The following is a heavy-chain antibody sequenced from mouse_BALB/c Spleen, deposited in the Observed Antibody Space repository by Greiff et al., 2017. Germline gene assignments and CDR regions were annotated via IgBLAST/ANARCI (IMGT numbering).Heavy chain of an antibody. CDR3: AIYYGNFAY. CDR2: INPSTGYT. Sequence: VQRVESGAELAKPGASVKMSCKASGYTFTSYWMHWVKQRPGQGLEWIGYINPSTGYTEYNQKFKDKATLTADKSSSTAYMQLSSLTSEDSAVYYCAIYYGNFAYWGQGTLVTVSA. D-gene: IGHD2-1*01. J-gene: IGHJ3*01. CDR1: GYTFTSYW. V-gene: IGHV1-7*01.